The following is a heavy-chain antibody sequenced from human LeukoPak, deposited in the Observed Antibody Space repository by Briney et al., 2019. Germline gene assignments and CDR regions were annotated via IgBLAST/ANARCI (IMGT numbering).Heavy chain of an antibody. CDR3: ARDLDAYVVVIAYDAFDI. Sequence: PGGSLRLSCAASGFTFSSYAMSWVRQAPGKGLEWVANIKQDGSEKYYVDSVKGRFTISRDNAKNSLYLQMNSLRVEDTAMYYCARDLDAYVVVIAYDAFDIWGQGTMVTVSS. V-gene: IGHV3-7*01. CDR2: IKQDGSEK. J-gene: IGHJ3*02. CDR1: GFTFSSYA. D-gene: IGHD2-21*01.